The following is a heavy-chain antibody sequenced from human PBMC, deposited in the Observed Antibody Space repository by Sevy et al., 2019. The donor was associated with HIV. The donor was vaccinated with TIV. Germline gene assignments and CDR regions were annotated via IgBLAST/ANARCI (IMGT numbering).Heavy chain of an antibody. J-gene: IGHJ3*02. V-gene: IGHV3-9*01. Sequence: GGSLRLSCAASGFTFDDYGMHGVRQAPGKGLEWVSGISWNSGNIAYADSVKGRFTISRDNAKNSLYLQMNSLRPEDTALYYCAKAPSTALIGAFDIWGQGTMVTVSS. CDR3: AKAPSTALIGAFDI. CDR1: GFTFDDYG. D-gene: IGHD1-1*01. CDR2: ISWNSGNI.